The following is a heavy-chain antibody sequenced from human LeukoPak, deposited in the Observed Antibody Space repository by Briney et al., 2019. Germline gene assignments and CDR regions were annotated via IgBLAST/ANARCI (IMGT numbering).Heavy chain of an antibody. D-gene: IGHD6-13*01. V-gene: IGHV1-2*06. Sequence: GASVKVSCKASGYTFTGYYMHWVRQAPGQGLEWMGRINPNSGGTNYAQKFQGRVTMTRDTSISTAYMELSRLRSDDTAVYYCARTIAAANWFDPWGQGTLVTVSS. CDR3: ARTIAAANWFDP. J-gene: IGHJ5*02. CDR2: INPNSGGT. CDR1: GYTFTGYY.